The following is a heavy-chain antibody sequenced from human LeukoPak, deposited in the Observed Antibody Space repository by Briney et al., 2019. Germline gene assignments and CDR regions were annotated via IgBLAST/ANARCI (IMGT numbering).Heavy chain of an antibody. CDR1: GGSFSGYY. CDR3: ARARLYRYDSSGYYSKTYYFDH. CDR2: INHSGST. D-gene: IGHD3-22*01. Sequence: SETLSLTCAVYGGSFSGYYWSWIRQPPGKGLEWIGEINHSGSTNYNPSLKSRVTISVDTSKSQFSLKLSSVTAADTAVYYCARARLYRYDSSGYYSKTYYFDHWGQGTLVTVSS. J-gene: IGHJ4*02. V-gene: IGHV4-34*01.